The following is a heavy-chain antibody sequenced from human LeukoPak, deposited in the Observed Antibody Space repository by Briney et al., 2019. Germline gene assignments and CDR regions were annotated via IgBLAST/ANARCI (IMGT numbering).Heavy chain of an antibody. D-gene: IGHD3-22*01. J-gene: IGHJ4*02. CDR3: ARSSFLTMIHKRPFDY. CDR1: GGSFSGYH. CDR2: INHSGST. Sequence: PSETLSLTCAVYGGSFSGYHWSWIRQPPGKGLEWIGEINHSGSTNYNPSLKSRVTISVDTSKNQFSLKLSSVTAADTAVYYCARSSFLTMIHKRPFDYWGQGTLVTVSS. V-gene: IGHV4-34*01.